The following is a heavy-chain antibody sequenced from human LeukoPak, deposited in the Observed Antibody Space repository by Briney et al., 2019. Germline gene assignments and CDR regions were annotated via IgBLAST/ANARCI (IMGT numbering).Heavy chain of an antibody. CDR2: IIPIFGTA. J-gene: IGHJ2*01. CDR1: GGTFSSYA. V-gene: IGHV1-69*01. Sequence: GSSVKVSCKASGGTFSSYAISWVRQAPGQGLEWMGGIIPIFGTANYAQKFQGRVTITADESTSTAYMELSSLRSEDTAVYYCARDLRVVSSGYFDLWGRGTLDTVSS. D-gene: IGHD5/OR15-5a*01. CDR3: ARDLRVVSSGYFDL.